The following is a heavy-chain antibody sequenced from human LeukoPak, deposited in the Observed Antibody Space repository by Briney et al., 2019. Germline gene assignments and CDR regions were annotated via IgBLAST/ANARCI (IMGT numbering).Heavy chain of an antibody. CDR3: ATVPSPGGYFDWLSSPYYYYYMDV. V-gene: IGHV3-30*02. J-gene: IGHJ6*03. Sequence: PGGSLRLSCAASGFTFSSYGMHWVRQAPGKGLEWVAFIRYDGSNKYYADSVKGRFTISRDNSKNTLYLQMNSLRAEDTAVYYCATVPSPGGYFDWLSSPYYYYYMDVWGKGTTVTISS. D-gene: IGHD3-9*01. CDR1: GFTFSSYG. CDR2: IRYDGSNK.